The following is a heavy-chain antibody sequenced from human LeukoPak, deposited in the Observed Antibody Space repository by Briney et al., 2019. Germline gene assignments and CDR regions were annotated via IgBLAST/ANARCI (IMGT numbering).Heavy chain of an antibody. D-gene: IGHD2-2*01. CDR3: ASSPRGFQPLEPAY. V-gene: IGHV3-7*01. CDR2: INQDVKEK. J-gene: IGHJ4*02. Sequence: SLTLACAASAFTLSDYCISWVRQAAGKGREWVGNINQDVKEKNYRSSGKGRLTICRDTATNSLCLQMNSLRVDQPAMTVCASSPRGFQPLEPAYWGQGTLVTVSS. CDR1: AFTLSDYC.